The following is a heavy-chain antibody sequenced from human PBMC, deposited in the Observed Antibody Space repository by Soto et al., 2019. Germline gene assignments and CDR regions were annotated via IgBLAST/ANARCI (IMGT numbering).Heavy chain of an antibody. J-gene: IGHJ4*01. CDR1: GDTFSIYA. D-gene: IGHD4-17*01. CDR2: IIPIFGTA. V-gene: IGHV1-69*13. Sequence: PVKVYCKASGDTFSIYAIGWVRQATGQGLEWMGGIIPIFGTANYSQKFQGRVMITADESTSTAYVELSSVTAVDSAVYYRVHHGGDPFYHDFCGQGILVTVSS. CDR3: VHHGGDPFYHDF.